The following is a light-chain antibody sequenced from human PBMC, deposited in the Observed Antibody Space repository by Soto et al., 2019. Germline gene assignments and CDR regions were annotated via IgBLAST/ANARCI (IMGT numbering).Light chain of an antibody. Sequence: EIVLTQSPATLSLSPGKRATLSCRASQSVSSYFAWYQQKPGQAHRLLIYDASNRATGIPARFSGSGSGTDFTLTISSREPEDFAYYYCQHRSNWPRTFGQGTKLEIK. CDR2: DAS. V-gene: IGKV3-11*01. CDR3: QHRSNWPRT. J-gene: IGKJ2*01. CDR1: QSVSSY.